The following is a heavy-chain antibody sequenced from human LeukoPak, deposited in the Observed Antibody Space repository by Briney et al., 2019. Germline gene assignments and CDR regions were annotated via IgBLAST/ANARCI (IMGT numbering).Heavy chain of an antibody. V-gene: IGHV4-4*07. J-gene: IGHJ4*02. D-gene: IGHD3-10*01. Sequence: SETLSLTCTVSGGSISSYYWSWIRQPAGKGLEWIGRIYTSGSTNYNPSLKSRVTMSVDTSKNQFSLKLSSVTAADTAVYYCARGTYYYGSGKIDYWGQGTLVTVSS. CDR3: ARGTYYYGSGKIDY. CDR1: GGSISSYY. CDR2: IYTSGST.